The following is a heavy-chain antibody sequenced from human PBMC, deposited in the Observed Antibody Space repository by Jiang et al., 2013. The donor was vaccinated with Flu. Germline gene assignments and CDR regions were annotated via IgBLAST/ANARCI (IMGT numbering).Heavy chain of an antibody. D-gene: IGHD2-2*01. CDR1: GGSISRGAYY. CDR2: IYDSGST. Sequence: SGPGLVKPSQTLSLTCSVSGGSISRGAYYWNWIRQHEGKGLEWIGSIYDSGSTSYNPSLKSRGSITVDTSKNQFSLQLNSVTAADTAVYFCARGFCSTSNCHSNDAFDIWGQGTMVTVSS. V-gene: IGHV4-31*02. J-gene: IGHJ3*02. CDR3: ARGFCSTSNCHSNDAFDI.